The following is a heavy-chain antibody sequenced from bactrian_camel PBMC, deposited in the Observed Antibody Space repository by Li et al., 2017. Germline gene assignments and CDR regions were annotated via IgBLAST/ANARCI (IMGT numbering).Heavy chain of an antibody. CDR2: IAGDGKT. CDR1: GFVVDDYV. Sequence: QVQLVESGGGSVQAGGSLRLACAAYGFVVDDYVMAWFRRLPGQEREGVAAIAGDGKTDYADSVKGRATISRDGAKNIITLQMNSLTPGDTAMYYCTARYEFGLGACRGVGGLGFWGQGTQVTVS. CDR3: TARYEFGLGACRGVGGLGF. J-gene: IGHJ6*01. D-gene: IGHD1*01. V-gene: IGHV3S53*01.